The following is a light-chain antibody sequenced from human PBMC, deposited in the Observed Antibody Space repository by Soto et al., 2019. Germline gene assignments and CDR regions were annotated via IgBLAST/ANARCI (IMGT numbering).Light chain of an antibody. J-gene: IGKJ2*01. V-gene: IGKV1-39*01. CDR3: QQTYDTPTT. CDR2: AVA. Sequence: DIQMTQSPSSLSASVGDRVTITCRASQRIDNYLNWYQQKPGKAPNLVIYAVASLQGGVPSRFSGSASGTDFTLTTSSLQPEDCATYYCQQTYDTPTTFGQGTKLEI. CDR1: QRIDNY.